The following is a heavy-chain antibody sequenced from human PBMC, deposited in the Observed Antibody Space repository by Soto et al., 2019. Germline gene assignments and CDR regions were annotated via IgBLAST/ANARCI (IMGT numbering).Heavy chain of an antibody. CDR2: ISGYNGNT. D-gene: IGHD3-10*01. J-gene: IGHJ6*02. CDR1: GYTFTSYG. V-gene: IGHV1-18*04. CDR3: ARAGKYYYGSGSPYYYGMDV. Sequence: QVQLVQSGAEVKKPGASVKVSCKASGYTFTSYGVSWVRQAPGQGREWMGWISGYNGNTNYAQKLQGRVTMTTDTSTSTAYMELRSLRSDATAVYYCARAGKYYYGSGSPYYYGMDVWGQGITVTVSS.